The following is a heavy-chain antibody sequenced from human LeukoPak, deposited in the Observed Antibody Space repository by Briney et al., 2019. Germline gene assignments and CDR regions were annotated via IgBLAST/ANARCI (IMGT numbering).Heavy chain of an antibody. CDR1: EDSVSSNSAA. V-gene: IGHV6-1*01. CDR2: TYYRSKWYN. J-gene: IGHJ4*02. D-gene: IGHD3-10*01. Sequence: SQTLSLTCAISEDSVSSNSAAWNWIRQSPSRGLEWLGRTYYRSKWYNDYAVSVKSRITINPDTSKNQFSLQLNSVTPEDTAVYYCARDLEVGSWSYILYYFHYWGQGTLVTVSS. CDR3: ARDLEVGSWSYILYYFHY.